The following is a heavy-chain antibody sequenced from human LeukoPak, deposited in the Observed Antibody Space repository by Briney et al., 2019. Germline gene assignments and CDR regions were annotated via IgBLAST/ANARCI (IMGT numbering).Heavy chain of an antibody. V-gene: IGHV3-74*01. D-gene: IGHD3-16*02. Sequence: GGSLRLSCAASGFTFSDYYMSWIRQAPGKGLVWVSRINSDGSSTSYADSVKGRFTISRDNAKNTLYLQMNSLRAEDTAVYYCARSMITFGGVVVHHDYWGQGTLVTVSS. CDR2: INSDGSST. J-gene: IGHJ4*02. CDR3: ARSMITFGGVVVHHDY. CDR1: GFTFSDYY.